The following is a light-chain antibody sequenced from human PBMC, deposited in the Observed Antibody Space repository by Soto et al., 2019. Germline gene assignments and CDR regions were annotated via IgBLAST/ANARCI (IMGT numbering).Light chain of an antibody. J-gene: IGKJ5*01. Sequence: EIVMTQSPATLSVSPGESATLSCRASQSVSSNLAWHQQKPGQAPRILMYDASTRATGISARFSGSGSGTEFTLTISSLQSEDFAVYYCQQYHNWPITFGQGTLLENK. CDR3: QQYHNWPIT. CDR1: QSVSSN. V-gene: IGKV3-15*01. CDR2: DAS.